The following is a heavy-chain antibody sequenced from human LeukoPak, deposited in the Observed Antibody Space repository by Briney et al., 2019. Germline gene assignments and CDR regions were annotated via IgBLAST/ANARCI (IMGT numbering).Heavy chain of an antibody. Sequence: GGSLRLSCSASGFTFSTYSMNWVRQAPGKGLEWVANIKQDGSEKYYVDSVRGRFTISRDNAKNSLYLQMNSLRAEDTAVYYCARVTTSLVDYWGQGTLVTVSS. CDR2: IKQDGSEK. D-gene: IGHD4-17*01. CDR1: GFTFSTYS. V-gene: IGHV3-7*01. J-gene: IGHJ4*02. CDR3: ARVTTSLVDY.